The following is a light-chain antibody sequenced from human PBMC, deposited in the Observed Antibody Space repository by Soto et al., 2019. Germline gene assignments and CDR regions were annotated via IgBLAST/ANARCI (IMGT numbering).Light chain of an antibody. CDR3: QQSYSTPRVT. CDR1: QSISNH. V-gene: IGKV1-39*01. Sequence: DIQMTQSPSSLSASVEDRVIITCRASQSISNHLNWYQQKPGKAPKLLIFAASSLQSGVPSRFSGSGSGTDFTLTISSLQPEDFATYYCQQSYSTPRVTFGQGTKVDI. CDR2: AAS. J-gene: IGKJ1*01.